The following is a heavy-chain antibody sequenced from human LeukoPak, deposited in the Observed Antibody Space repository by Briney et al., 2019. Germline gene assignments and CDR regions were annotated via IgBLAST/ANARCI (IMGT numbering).Heavy chain of an antibody. Sequence: PSETLSLTCSVSGDSVSSGGSFWSWIRQPPGTGLEWIGYIYHTGSTSYNPSLKSRVTISIDTSKSQLSLKLNSVTAADTAVYYCARDRNHYDSSGYYFANWGQGTLVTVSS. CDR1: GDSVSSGGSF. CDR2: IYHTGST. CDR3: ARDRNHYDSSGYYFAN. D-gene: IGHD3-22*01. V-gene: IGHV4-61*08. J-gene: IGHJ4*02.